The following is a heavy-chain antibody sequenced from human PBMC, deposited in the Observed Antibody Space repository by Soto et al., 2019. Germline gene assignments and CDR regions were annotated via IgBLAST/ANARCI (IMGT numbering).Heavy chain of an antibody. CDR2: LSYLGTT. CDR1: NDSIRSGTYY. Sequence: SETLSLTCTVSNDSIRSGTYYWAWIRQPPGRGLEWIGSLSYLGTTDYNPSLKSRVTISKDASKNQFSLKLTSMTAADTAVYYCAKGRSDSGWYEENLWGKGTLVTV. J-gene: IGHJ4*02. D-gene: IGHD6-19*01. V-gene: IGHV4-39*01. CDR3: AKGRSDSGWYEENL.